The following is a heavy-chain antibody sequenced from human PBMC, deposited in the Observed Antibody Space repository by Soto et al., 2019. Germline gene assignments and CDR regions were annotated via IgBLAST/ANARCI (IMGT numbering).Heavy chain of an antibody. J-gene: IGHJ2*01. Sequence: QVQLVQSGAEVKKPGSSVKVSCKASGGTFSSYAISWVRQAPGQGLEWMGGIIPIFGTANYAQKFQGRVTITADESTSTAYMELSSLRSEDTAGYYCARSSYESSGYYLYWYFDLWGRGTLVTVSS. CDR2: IIPIFGTA. CDR3: ARSSYESSGYYLYWYFDL. CDR1: GGTFSSYA. D-gene: IGHD3-22*01. V-gene: IGHV1-69*01.